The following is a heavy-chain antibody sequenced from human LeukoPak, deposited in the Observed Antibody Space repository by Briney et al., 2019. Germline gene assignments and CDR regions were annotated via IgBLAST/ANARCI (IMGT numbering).Heavy chain of an antibody. CDR3: ARDRNYYDSSGYGGAFDI. D-gene: IGHD3-22*01. Sequence: SSETLSLTCTVSGGSISSYYWSWIRQPPGKGLEWIGYIYYSGSTNYNPSLKSRVTISVGTSKNQFSLKLSSVTAADTAVYYCARDRNYYDSSGYGGAFDIWGQGTMVTVSS. J-gene: IGHJ3*02. V-gene: IGHV4-59*01. CDR1: GGSISSYY. CDR2: IYYSGST.